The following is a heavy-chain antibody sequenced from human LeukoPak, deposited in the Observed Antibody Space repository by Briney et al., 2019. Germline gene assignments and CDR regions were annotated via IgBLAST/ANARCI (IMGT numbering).Heavy chain of an antibody. CDR3: ARAGLRDGYNTFDY. Sequence: ASVKVSCKASGGTFSSYAISWVRQAPGQGFEWMGGIIPIFGTANYAQKFQGRVTITTDESTSTAYMELSSLRSEDTAVYYCARAGLRDGYNTFDYWGQGTLVTVSS. CDR1: GGTFSSYA. V-gene: IGHV1-69*05. J-gene: IGHJ4*02. CDR2: IIPIFGTA. D-gene: IGHD5-24*01.